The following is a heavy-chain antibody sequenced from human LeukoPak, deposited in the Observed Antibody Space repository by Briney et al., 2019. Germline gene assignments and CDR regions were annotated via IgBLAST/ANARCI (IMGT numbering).Heavy chain of an antibody. CDR2: ISSSSSTI. Sequence: GGSLRLSCAASGFPFSSYSMNWVRQAPGKGLEWGSYISSSSSTIYYADSVKGRFTISRDNAKNSLYLQMNSLRAEDTAVYYCARDTDGDYSEGFDYWGQGTLVTVSS. V-gene: IGHV3-48*04. CDR3: ARDTDGDYSEGFDY. CDR1: GFPFSSYS. D-gene: IGHD4-17*01. J-gene: IGHJ4*02.